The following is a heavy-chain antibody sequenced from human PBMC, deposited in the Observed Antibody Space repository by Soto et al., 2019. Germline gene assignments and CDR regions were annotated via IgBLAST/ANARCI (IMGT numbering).Heavy chain of an antibody. CDR3: ARTISAAGNNWFDP. D-gene: IGHD6-13*01. CDR2: ISGSGATT. Sequence: GGSLRLSCAASGFTLSSYSMSWVRQAPGKGLEWVSVISGSGATTYYADSVKGRFTISRDNSRNTLYLQMNSLRAEDTAVYYCARTISAAGNNWFDPWGQGTLVTVSS. V-gene: IGHV3-23*01. CDR1: GFTLSSYS. J-gene: IGHJ5*02.